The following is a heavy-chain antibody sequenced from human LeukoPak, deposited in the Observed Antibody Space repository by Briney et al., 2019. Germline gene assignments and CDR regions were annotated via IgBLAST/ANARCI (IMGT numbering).Heavy chain of an antibody. CDR3: ARGGVGSYHNDY. D-gene: IGHD1-26*01. J-gene: IGHJ4*02. CDR2: INSDGSST. Sequence: PGGSLRLSCAASGFTFSSYWMHWVRQAPGKGLVWVSRINSDGSSTSYADSVKGRFTISRDNAKNSLYLQMNSLRAEDTAVYYCARGGVGSYHNDYWGQGTLVTVSS. CDR1: GFTFSSYW. V-gene: IGHV3-74*01.